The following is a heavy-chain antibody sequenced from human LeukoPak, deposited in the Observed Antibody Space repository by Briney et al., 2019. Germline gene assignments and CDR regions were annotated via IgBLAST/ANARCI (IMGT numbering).Heavy chain of an antibody. CDR2: VFPGDCGT. V-gene: IGHV5-51*01. CDR1: GYSFTNYW. D-gene: IGHD3-10*01. J-gene: IGHJ4*02. Sequence: GESLKISCKGSGYSFTNYWIGWVRQMPGKGLEWMGIVFPGDCGTRYSPSFQGQVTISADKSISTAYLQWSSLKASDTAMFYCTRHTDIYASPDYWGQGTLVTVSS. CDR3: TRHTDIYASPDY.